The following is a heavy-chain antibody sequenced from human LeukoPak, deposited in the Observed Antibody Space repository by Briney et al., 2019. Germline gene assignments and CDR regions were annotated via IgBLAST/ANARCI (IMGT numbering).Heavy chain of an antibody. CDR3: ARGYCSSGSCSYFDY. V-gene: IGHV3-66*01. Sequence: GGSLILSCAASGFTVSSNYMSWVRQAPGKGLEWVSVIYSGSTTYYADSVKGRFTISRDNSKNTLYLQMNSLRAEDTAVYYCARGYCSSGSCSYFDYWGQGTLVTVSS. D-gene: IGHD2-15*01. J-gene: IGHJ4*02. CDR1: GFTVSSNY. CDR2: IYSGSTT.